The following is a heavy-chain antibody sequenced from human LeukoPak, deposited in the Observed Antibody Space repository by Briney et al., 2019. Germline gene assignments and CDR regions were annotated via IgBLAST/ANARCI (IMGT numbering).Heavy chain of an antibody. CDR1: GYTFTSYE. CDR3: ARDILTGPTNWFDP. D-gene: IGHD3-9*01. CDR2: MNPNSGDT. J-gene: IGHJ5*02. Sequence: APVKVSCKASGYTFTSYEINWVRQATGQGLEWMGWMNPNSGDTGYAQKFQGRVTMTRDTSISTAYMELSSLRSDDTAVYYCARDILTGPTNWFDPWGQGTPVTVSS. V-gene: IGHV1-8*01.